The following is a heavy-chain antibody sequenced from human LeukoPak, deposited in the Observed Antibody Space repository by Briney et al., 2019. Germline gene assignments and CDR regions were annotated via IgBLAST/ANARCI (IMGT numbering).Heavy chain of an antibody. CDR2: ISGYNGNT. D-gene: IGHD4-17*01. J-gene: IGHJ4*02. V-gene: IGHV1-18*04. CDR3: ARRWTTMTDDYFDY. Sequence: ASVRVSFKASGYTFTSYNIGWVRQAPGQGGEGMGWISGYNGNTNYARRLQGRVTMPTDTSTSTAYLELRSLRSDDTAVFYCARRWTTMTDDYFDYWGQGTLVIVSS. CDR1: GYTFTSYN.